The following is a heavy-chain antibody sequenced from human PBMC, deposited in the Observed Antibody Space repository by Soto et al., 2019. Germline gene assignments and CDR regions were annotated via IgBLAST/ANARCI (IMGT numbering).Heavy chain of an antibody. J-gene: IGHJ6*02. Sequence: QVQLVQSGAEVKKPGSSVKVSCKASGGTFSSYTISWVRQAPGQGLEWMGRIIPILGIANYAQKFQGRVTITADKSMSTAYMELSSLRSEDTAVYYCARPGGQDYGMDVWGQGTTVTVSS. CDR3: ARPGGQDYGMDV. V-gene: IGHV1-69*02. CDR1: GGTFSSYT. CDR2: IIPILGIA.